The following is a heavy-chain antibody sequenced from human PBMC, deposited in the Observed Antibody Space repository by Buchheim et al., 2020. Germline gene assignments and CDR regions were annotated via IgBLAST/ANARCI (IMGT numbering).Heavy chain of an antibody. CDR2: INHSGST. V-gene: IGHV4-34*01. CDR3: ASLIVVVPAAIRGNWFDP. CDR1: GGSFSGYY. Sequence: QVQLQQWGAGLLKPSETLSLTCAVYGGSFSGYYWSWIRQPPGMGLEWIGEINHSGSTNYNPSLKSRVTISVDTSKNQFSLKLSSVTAADTAVYYCASLIVVVPAAIRGNWFDPWGQGTL. D-gene: IGHD2-2*02. J-gene: IGHJ5*02.